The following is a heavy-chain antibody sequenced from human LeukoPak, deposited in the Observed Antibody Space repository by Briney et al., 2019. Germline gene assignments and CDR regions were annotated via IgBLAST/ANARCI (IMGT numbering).Heavy chain of an antibody. D-gene: IGHD3-9*01. V-gene: IGHV3-74*01. CDR2: IISDGTSA. J-gene: IGHJ6*02. CDR3: ARDARYNIDV. CDR1: GFTFSDYW. Sequence: GGSLRLSCAASGFTFSDYWMHWVRQAPGKGLVWVSRIISDGTSATYADSVKGRFTMSRDNAKNTLYLEMNSLRADDTAVYYCARDARYNIDVWGQGTTVTASS.